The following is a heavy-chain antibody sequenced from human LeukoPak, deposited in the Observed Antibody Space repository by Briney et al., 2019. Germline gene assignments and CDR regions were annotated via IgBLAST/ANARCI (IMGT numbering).Heavy chain of an antibody. D-gene: IGHD5-18*01. CDR2: IYYSGST. Sequence: SETLSLTCTVSGGSISSSSYYWGWIRQPPGKGLEWIGSIYYSGSTYYNPSLKSPVTISVDTSKNQFSLKLSSVAAADTAVYYCARHPVKSSYGYLALDYWGQGTLVTVSS. CDR3: ARHPVKSSYGYLALDY. CDR1: GGSISSSSYY. V-gene: IGHV4-39*01. J-gene: IGHJ4*02.